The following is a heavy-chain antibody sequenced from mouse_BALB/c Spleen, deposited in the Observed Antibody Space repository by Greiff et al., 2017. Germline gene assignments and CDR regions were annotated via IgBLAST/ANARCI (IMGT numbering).Heavy chain of an antibody. Sequence: EVHLVESGGDLVKPGGSLKLSCAASGFTFSSYGMSWVRQTPDKRLEWVATISSGGSYTYYPDSVKGRFPISRDNAKKTLYLQMSSLKSEDTAMYYCARHSSGYYFDYWGQGTPLTVSS. V-gene: IGHV5-6*01. CDR3: ARHSSGYYFDY. CDR1: GFTFSSYG. J-gene: IGHJ2*01. D-gene: IGHD3-1*01. CDR2: ISSGGSYT.